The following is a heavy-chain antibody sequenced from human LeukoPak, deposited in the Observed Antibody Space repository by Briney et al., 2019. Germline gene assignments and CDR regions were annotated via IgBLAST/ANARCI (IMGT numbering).Heavy chain of an antibody. Sequence: GGSLRLSCAASGFTFSSYGMHWVRQAPGKGLEWVAVISYDGSNKYYADSVKGRFTISRDSSKNTLYLQMNSLRAEDTAVYYCAKSDYEQWYWGQGTLVTVSS. J-gene: IGHJ4*02. CDR3: AKSDYEQWY. CDR1: GFTFSSYG. D-gene: IGHD3-16*01. V-gene: IGHV3-30*18. CDR2: ISYDGSNK.